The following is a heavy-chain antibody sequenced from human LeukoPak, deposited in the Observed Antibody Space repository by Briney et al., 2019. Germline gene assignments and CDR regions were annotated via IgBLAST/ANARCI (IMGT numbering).Heavy chain of an antibody. Sequence: PGGSLRLSCAASGFTFSSYAMSWVRQAPGKGLEWVSAISGSGGSTYYADSVKGRFTISRDNSKNTLYLQMNSLRAEDTAVYYCAKVLPNFYGEMVRGVRCGMDVWGQGTTVTVSS. CDR3: AKVLPNFYGEMVRGVRCGMDV. CDR1: GFTFSSYA. V-gene: IGHV3-23*01. J-gene: IGHJ6*02. CDR2: ISGSGGST. D-gene: IGHD3-10*01.